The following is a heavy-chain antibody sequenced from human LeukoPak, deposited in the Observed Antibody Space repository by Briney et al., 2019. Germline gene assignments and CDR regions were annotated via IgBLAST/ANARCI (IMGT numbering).Heavy chain of an antibody. Sequence: SETLSLTCAVSGGSISTAHWWNWVRQSPGKGLEWIGEIYHRGNSNYNPSLKSRVSISVDTSKNQFSLKLTSVTAADTAVYYCARGYSSSWYLNWFDPWGQGTLVTVSS. CDR2: IYHRGNS. CDR1: GGSISTAHW. J-gene: IGHJ5*02. CDR3: ARGYSSSWYLNWFDP. V-gene: IGHV4-4*02. D-gene: IGHD6-13*01.